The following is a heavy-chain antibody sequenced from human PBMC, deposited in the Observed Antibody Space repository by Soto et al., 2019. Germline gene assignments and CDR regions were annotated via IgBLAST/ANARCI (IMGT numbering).Heavy chain of an antibody. CDR3: ASDGNLRYFDWLFPTNYYGMDV. CDR1: GGSFGGYY. V-gene: IGHV4-34*01. CDR2: INHSGST. J-gene: IGHJ6*02. Sequence: SETLSLTCAVNGGSFGGYYWSWLREAPWMGLEWIGEINHSGSTNYNPSLKSRVTISVDTSKNQFSLKLSSVTAADTAVYYCASDGNLRYFDWLFPTNYYGMDVWGQGTTVT. D-gene: IGHD3-9*01.